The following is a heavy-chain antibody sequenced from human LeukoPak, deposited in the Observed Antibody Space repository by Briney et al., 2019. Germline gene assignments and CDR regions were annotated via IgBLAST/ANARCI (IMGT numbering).Heavy chain of an antibody. V-gene: IGHV4-61*02. CDR1: GGSISSGSYY. J-gene: IGHJ4*02. D-gene: IGHD2-21*02. CDR2: IYTSGST. CDR3: ARLHCGGDCYNDY. Sequence: SETLSLTCTVSGGSISSGSYYWSWIRQPAGKGLEWIGRIYTSGSTNYNPSLKSRVTISVDTSKNQFSLKLSSVTAADTAVYYCARLHCGGDCYNDYWGQGTLVTVSS.